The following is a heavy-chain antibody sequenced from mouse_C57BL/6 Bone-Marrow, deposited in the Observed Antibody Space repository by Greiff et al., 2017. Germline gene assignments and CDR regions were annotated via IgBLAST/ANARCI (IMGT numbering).Heavy chain of an antibody. Sequence: VQLQRSGAELVRPGASVPLSCKASGYTFTDYEMHWVKQTPVHGLEWIGAIDPETGGTAYNQKFKGKAILTADKSSSTAYMKLRSLTAEDSAVYYCTRGLNWADFDYWGQGTTLTVSS. CDR3: TRGLNWADFDY. J-gene: IGHJ2*01. D-gene: IGHD4-1*01. CDR2: IDPETGGT. CDR1: GYTFTDYE. V-gene: IGHV1-15*01.